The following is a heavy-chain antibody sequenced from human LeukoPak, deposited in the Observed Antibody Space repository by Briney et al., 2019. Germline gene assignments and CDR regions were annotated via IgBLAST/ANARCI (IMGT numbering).Heavy chain of an antibody. Sequence: SETLSLTCTVSGGSISSYYWSWIRQPPGKGLEWIGYIYYSGSANYNPSLKSRLTISVDTSKNQFSLKLSSVTAADTAVYYCARHGGEMATMPLPHFDYWGQGTLVTVSS. CDR3: ARHGGEMATMPLPHFDY. J-gene: IGHJ4*02. V-gene: IGHV4-59*08. CDR1: GGSISSYY. CDR2: IYYSGSA. D-gene: IGHD3-16*01.